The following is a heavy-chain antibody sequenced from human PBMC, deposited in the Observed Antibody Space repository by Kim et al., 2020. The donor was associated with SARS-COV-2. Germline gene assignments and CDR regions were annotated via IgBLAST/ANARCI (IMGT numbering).Heavy chain of an antibody. J-gene: IGHJ6*02. D-gene: IGHD2-21*02. CDR3: ARVFPLGDLCYYYGMDV. Sequence: GGSLRLSCAASGFTFSSYSMHWVRQAPGKGLEWVSSISSSSSYIYYADSVKGRFTISRDNAKNSLYLQMNSLRAEDTAVYYCARVFPLGDLCYYYGMDVWGQGTTVTVSS. CDR2: ISSSSSYI. V-gene: IGHV3-21*01. CDR1: GFTFSSYS.